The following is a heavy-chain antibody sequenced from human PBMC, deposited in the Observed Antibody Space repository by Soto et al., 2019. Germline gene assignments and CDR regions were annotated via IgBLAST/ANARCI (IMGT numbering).Heavy chain of an antibody. D-gene: IGHD2-21*01. J-gene: IGHJ5*02. CDR1: GFTFNTYN. Sequence: EVQLVESGGGLVQPGGSLGLSCAASGFTFNTYNMNWVRQAPGKGLEWVSYISSSSSTIYYADSVKGRFTISRDNAKNSLYLQMNSLRDEDTAVYYCAGSRRDCFNSFDLWGQGTLVTVSS. CDR2: ISSSSSTI. V-gene: IGHV3-48*02. CDR3: AGSRRDCFNSFDL.